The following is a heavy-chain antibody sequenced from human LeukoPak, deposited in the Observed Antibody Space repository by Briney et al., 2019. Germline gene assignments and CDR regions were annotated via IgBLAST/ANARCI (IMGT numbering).Heavy chain of an antibody. Sequence: GGSLRLSCAASGFTFSSYAMHWVRQAPGKGLEWVAVISYDGSNKYYADSVKGRFTISRDNAKNSLYLQMNSLRAEDTAVYYCARENPIAVAGMYYFDYWGQGTLVTVSS. CDR1: GFTFSSYA. J-gene: IGHJ4*02. CDR2: ISYDGSNK. V-gene: IGHV3-30*04. CDR3: ARENPIAVAGMYYFDY. D-gene: IGHD6-19*01.